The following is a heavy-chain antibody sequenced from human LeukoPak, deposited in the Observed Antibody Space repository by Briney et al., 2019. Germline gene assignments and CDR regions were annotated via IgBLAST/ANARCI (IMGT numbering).Heavy chain of an antibody. CDR1: GGSISSYY. D-gene: IGHD6-19*01. Sequence: SETLSLTCTVSGGSISSYYWSWIRQPPGKGLEWIGYIYYSGSTNYNLSLKSRVTISVDTSKNQFSLKLSSVTAADTAVYYCARGSIAVLSSYYFDYWGQGTLVTVSS. J-gene: IGHJ4*02. V-gene: IGHV4-59*01. CDR2: IYYSGST. CDR3: ARGSIAVLSSYYFDY.